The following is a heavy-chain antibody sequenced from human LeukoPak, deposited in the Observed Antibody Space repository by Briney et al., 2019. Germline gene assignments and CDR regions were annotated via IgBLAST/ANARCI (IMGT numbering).Heavy chain of an antibody. J-gene: IGHJ4*02. CDR3: ARGQIFSGYDFQKVPDS. D-gene: IGHD5-12*01. CDR1: GGSISSHY. CDR2: LYYTGNT. V-gene: IGHV4-59*11. Sequence: NTSETLSLTCSVSGGSISSHYWSWIRQAPGKGLEWIGYLYYTGNTNQNPSLKSRVTISLDTSNNQFSLKLSSVTAADAAVYYCARGQIFSGYDFQKVPDSWGQGTLVTVSS.